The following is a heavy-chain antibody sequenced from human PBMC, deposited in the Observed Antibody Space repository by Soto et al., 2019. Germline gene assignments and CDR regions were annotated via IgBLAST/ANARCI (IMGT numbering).Heavy chain of an antibody. CDR2: IYYGGTT. D-gene: IGHD5-12*01. CDR3: ARHSSGYDFWVSYYYGMDV. J-gene: IGHJ6*02. CDR1: GGSFSHNY. Sequence: SETLSLTCTVSGGSFSHNYWSWIRQPPGKGLEWVGYIYYGGTTIYNPSLQSRVTISLETSKSQFSLRLTSVTAADTAVYYCARHSSGYDFWVSYYYGMDVWGQGTTVT. V-gene: IGHV4-59*08.